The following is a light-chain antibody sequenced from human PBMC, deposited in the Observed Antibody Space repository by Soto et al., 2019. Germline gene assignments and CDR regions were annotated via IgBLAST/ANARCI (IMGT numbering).Light chain of an antibody. V-gene: IGLV1-40*01. CDR3: ALYVSGGIWV. CDR1: SSNIGAGYD. CDR2: GNN. Sequence: QSALTQPPSVSGAPGQRVTISCTGSSSNIGAGYDVHWYQQLPGTAPKLLIYGNNNRPSGVPDRFSGSVLGNKAALTITGAQADDESHYYCALYVSGGIWVFGGGTKLTVL. J-gene: IGLJ3*02.